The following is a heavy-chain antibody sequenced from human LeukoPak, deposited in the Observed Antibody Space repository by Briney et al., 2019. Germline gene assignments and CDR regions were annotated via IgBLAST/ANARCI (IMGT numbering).Heavy chain of an antibody. J-gene: IGHJ4*02. CDR3: ARVLPPYYDFWSGQGYYFDY. Sequence: ASVKVSCKASGYTFSSYYIHWVRQAPGQGLEWMGWISAYNGNTNYAQKLQGRVTMTTDTSTSTAYMELRSLRSDDTAVYYCARVLPPYYDFWSGQGYYFDYWGQGTLVTVSS. V-gene: IGHV1-18*04. CDR1: GYTFSSYY. D-gene: IGHD3-3*01. CDR2: ISAYNGNT.